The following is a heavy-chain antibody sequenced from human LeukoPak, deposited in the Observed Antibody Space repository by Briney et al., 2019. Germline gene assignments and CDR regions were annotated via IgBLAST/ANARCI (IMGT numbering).Heavy chain of an antibody. CDR3: AKRGDSRWSHDAFDI. V-gene: IGHV3-23*01. J-gene: IGHJ3*02. Sequence: GGSLRLSCAASGFTFSSYAMIWVRQAPGKGLEWVSGFTGSGGSTYYADSVKGRFTISRDNSKNTLYLQMNSLRAEDTAVYYCAKRGDSRWSHDAFDIWGQGTMVTVSS. CDR2: FTGSGGST. CDR1: GFTFSSYA. D-gene: IGHD3-10*01.